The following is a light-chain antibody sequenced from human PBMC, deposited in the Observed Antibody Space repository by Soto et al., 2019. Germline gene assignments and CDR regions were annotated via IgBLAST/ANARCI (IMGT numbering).Light chain of an antibody. CDR2: DVT. CDR1: SSDVGGYNY. CDR3: TSYTTSSPYLV. Sequence: QSALTQPASVSGSPGQSITISCTGTSSDVGGYNYVSWYQHHPGKAPKLMIYDVTNRPSGVSNRFSGSKSGNTASLTISGLQAEXEADYYCTSYTTSSPYLVFGGGTKLTVL. J-gene: IGLJ3*02. V-gene: IGLV2-14*03.